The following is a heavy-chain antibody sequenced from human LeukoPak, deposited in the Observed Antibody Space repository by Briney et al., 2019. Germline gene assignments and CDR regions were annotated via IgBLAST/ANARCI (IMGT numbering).Heavy chain of an antibody. V-gene: IGHV4-39*07. CDR3: ARDLQGAAWAYYYYYYMDV. Sequence: SETLSLTCTVSGGSISSSSYYWGWIRQPPGKGLEWIGSIHYSGSTYYNPSLKSRVTISVDTSKNQFSLKLSSVTAADTAVYYCARDLQGAAWAYYYYYYMDVWGKGTTVTVSS. CDR2: IHYSGST. D-gene: IGHD6-13*01. J-gene: IGHJ6*03. CDR1: GGSISSSSYY.